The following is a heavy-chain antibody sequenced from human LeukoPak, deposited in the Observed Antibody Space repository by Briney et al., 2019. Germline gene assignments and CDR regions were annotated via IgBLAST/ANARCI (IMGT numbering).Heavy chain of an antibody. D-gene: IGHD3-10*01. V-gene: IGHV1-2*02. Sequence: ASVKVSCKASGYTFTGYYMHWVRQAPGQGLERMGWINPNSGGTNYAQKFQGRVTMTRDTSISTAYMELSRLRSDDTAVYYCAREVEYYYGSGSYIYPSGFDYWGQGTLVTVSS. J-gene: IGHJ4*02. CDR3: AREVEYYYGSGSYIYPSGFDY. CDR1: GYTFTGYY. CDR2: INPNSGGT.